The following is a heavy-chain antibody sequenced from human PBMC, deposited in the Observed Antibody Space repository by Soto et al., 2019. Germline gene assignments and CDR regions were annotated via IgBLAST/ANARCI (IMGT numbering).Heavy chain of an antibody. CDR3: ARGVLWDCSSTSCHNWFDP. CDR2: ISGGGGST. Sequence: AGGSLRLSWAASGLTFSNYVMSWVRQAPGKGLEWVSAISGGGGSTYYADSVKGRFTISRDNSKNTLYLQMNSLRAEDTAVYYCARGVLWDCSSTSCHNWFDPWGQGTLVTVSS. V-gene: IGHV3-23*01. CDR1: GLTFSNYV. J-gene: IGHJ5*02. D-gene: IGHD2-2*01.